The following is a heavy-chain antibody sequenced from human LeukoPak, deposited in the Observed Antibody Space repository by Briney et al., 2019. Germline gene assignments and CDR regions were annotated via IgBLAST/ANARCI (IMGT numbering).Heavy chain of an antibody. V-gene: IGHV3-48*02. CDR2: ISSSSTI. CDR1: GFTFSSFN. Sequence: QPGGSLRLSCAASGFTFSSFNMNWVRHTPGKGLEWISYISSSSTIYYADSVKGRFTISRDNAKSSLYLQMNSLRDEDTAVYYCARYPSVAATGWGRWFDHWGQGNLVTVSS. J-gene: IGHJ5*02. CDR3: ARYPSVAATGWGRWFDH. D-gene: IGHD6-13*01.